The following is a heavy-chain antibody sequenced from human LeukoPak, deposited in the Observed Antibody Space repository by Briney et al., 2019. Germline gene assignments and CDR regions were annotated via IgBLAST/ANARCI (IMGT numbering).Heavy chain of an antibody. CDR2: IWYDGSNK. V-gene: IGHV3-33*08. CDR1: GFTFSSYG. D-gene: IGHD6-13*01. J-gene: IGHJ4*02. Sequence: GGSLRLSCAASGFTFSSYGMHWVRQAPGKGLEWVAVIWYDGSNKYYADSVKGRFTISRDNSKNTLYLQMNSLRAEDTAVYYCAGAYSSSWTVVGYWGQGTLVTVSS. CDR3: AGAYSSSWTVVGY.